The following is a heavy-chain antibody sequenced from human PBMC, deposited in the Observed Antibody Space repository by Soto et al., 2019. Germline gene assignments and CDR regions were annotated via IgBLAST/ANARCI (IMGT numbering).Heavy chain of an antibody. V-gene: IGHV1-18*04. Sequence: QVQLVQSGAEVKKPGASVKVSCKASGYTFTSYGISWVRQAPGQGLEWMGWISAYNGNTNYAQKLQGRVTMTTDTSTSTAYMGLRSLRSDDTAVYYCARDTGYSSSWYSSETYYYYGMDVWGQGTTVTVSS. J-gene: IGHJ6*02. CDR2: ISAYNGNT. CDR1: GYTFTSYG. CDR3: ARDTGYSSSWYSSETYYYYGMDV. D-gene: IGHD6-13*01.